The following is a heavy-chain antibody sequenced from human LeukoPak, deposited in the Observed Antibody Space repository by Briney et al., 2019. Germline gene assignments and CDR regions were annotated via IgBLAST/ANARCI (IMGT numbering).Heavy chain of an antibody. Sequence: SETLSLTCTVSGGSVNAVSYYWVWIRHPPGKGLEWVGNIDLTGNTSSNPSLRSRVFMSVDTSKNQFSLQVTSLTAADTAVYLCASLVGGGCYPDGSWFDPWGQGTLVIVSS. CDR1: GGSVNAVSYY. V-gene: IGHV4-39*01. D-gene: IGHD2-21*02. J-gene: IGHJ5*02. CDR2: IDLTGNT. CDR3: ASLVGGGCYPDGSWFDP.